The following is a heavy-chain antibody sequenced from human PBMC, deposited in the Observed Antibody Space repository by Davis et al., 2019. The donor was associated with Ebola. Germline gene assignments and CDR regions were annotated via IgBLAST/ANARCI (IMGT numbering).Heavy chain of an antibody. D-gene: IGHD3-3*01. CDR1: GYSFTSYW. Sequence: GESLKISCTGSGYSFTSYWIGWVRQMPGKGLEWRGIIYPGDSDTRYSPSFQGQVTISADKSISTAYLQWSSLKASDTAMYYCARFTIFGVGQVDYWGQGTLVTVSS. CDR2: IYPGDSDT. J-gene: IGHJ4*02. CDR3: ARFTIFGVGQVDY. V-gene: IGHV5-51*01.